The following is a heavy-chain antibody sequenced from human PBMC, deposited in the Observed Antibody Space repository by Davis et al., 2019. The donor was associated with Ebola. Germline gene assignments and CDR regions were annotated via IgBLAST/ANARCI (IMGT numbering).Heavy chain of an antibody. CDR2: ISTSGNTI. Sequence: GGSLRLSCVASGFTFYDYHMNWIRQAPGKGLEWVSHISTSGNTIYYADSVKGRFTISRGNAKNSLFLEMSSLRVEDTGVYYCARDPPNGLPVYYMDVWGKGTTVTVSS. D-gene: IGHD3/OR15-3a*01. V-gene: IGHV3-11*04. CDR3: ARDPPNGLPVYYMDV. CDR1: GFTFYDYH. J-gene: IGHJ6*03.